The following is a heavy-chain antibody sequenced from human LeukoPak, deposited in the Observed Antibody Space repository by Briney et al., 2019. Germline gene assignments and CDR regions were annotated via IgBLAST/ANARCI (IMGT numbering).Heavy chain of an antibody. Sequence: GGSLRLSCAASGFTFSSYGMHWVRQAPGKGLEWVAFIRYDGSNKYYADSVKGRFTISRDNSKNTLYLQMNSLRAEDTAVYYCAKPGDYYDSSGYFDYWGQGTLVTVSS. CDR2: IRYDGSNK. V-gene: IGHV3-30*02. CDR3: AKPGDYYDSSGYFDY. J-gene: IGHJ4*02. D-gene: IGHD3-22*01. CDR1: GFTFSSYG.